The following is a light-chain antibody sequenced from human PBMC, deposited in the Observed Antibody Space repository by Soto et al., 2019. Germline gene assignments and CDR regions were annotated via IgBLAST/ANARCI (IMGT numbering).Light chain of an antibody. J-gene: IGKJ4*01. Sequence: DIVLTQSPGTLSLSPGDRAALSCGASQSLSNNFLAWYQQKPGQAPRLLISGASSRATGIPDRFSGSGSGRDFTLTIARVEPEDFEVYYWQQYATSPHTFGGGTKVEIK. CDR1: QSLSNNF. CDR3: QQYATSPHT. CDR2: GAS. V-gene: IGKV3-20*01.